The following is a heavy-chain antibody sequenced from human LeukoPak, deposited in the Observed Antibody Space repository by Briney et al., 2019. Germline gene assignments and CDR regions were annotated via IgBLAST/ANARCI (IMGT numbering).Heavy chain of an antibody. CDR3: ARNNDMDV. CDR2: VNKDGSEK. CDR1: GFILSNHW. V-gene: IGHV3-7*03. Sequence: AGWSLRLSCAASGFILSNHWMTWVRQAPGKGPEWVANVNKDGSEKYYVDSVKGRFTTSRDTAKNSLYLQMNNLRAEDTALYYCARNNDMDVWGQGTTVIVSS. J-gene: IGHJ6*02. D-gene: IGHD1/OR15-1a*01.